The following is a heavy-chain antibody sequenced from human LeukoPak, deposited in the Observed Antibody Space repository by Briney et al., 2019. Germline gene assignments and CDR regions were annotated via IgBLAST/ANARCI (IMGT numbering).Heavy chain of an antibody. CDR2: ISYSGTA. V-gene: IGHV4-59*01. CDR1: GGHISSYY. CDR3: ARGRPYYYDSTGFYPLFDY. Sequence: SETLSLTCSFSGGHISSYYYCWIRQPPGKGLEWIGHISYSGTANYNPSLRSRLTISADTSKNQFSLNLNSVTAADTAVYYCARGRPYYYDSTGFYPLFDYWGLGTPVTVSS. D-gene: IGHD3-22*01. J-gene: IGHJ4*02.